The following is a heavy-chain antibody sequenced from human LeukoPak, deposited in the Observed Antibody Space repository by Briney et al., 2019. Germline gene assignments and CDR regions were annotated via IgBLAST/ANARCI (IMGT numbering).Heavy chain of an antibody. CDR3: ASHHLYSSSASLDY. V-gene: IGHV3-21*01. J-gene: IGHJ4*02. CDR1: GFTFSSYS. D-gene: IGHD6-13*01. Sequence: GGSLTLSCAASGFTFSSYSMNWVRQAPGEGLEWVSSISSSSSYIYYADSVKGRFTISRNNAKNSLYLQMNTLRAEDTAVYYGASHHLYSSSASLDYWGQGTLVTVSS. CDR2: ISSSSSYI.